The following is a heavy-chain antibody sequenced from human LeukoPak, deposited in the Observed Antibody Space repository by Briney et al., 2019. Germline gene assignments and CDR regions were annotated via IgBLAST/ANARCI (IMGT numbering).Heavy chain of an antibody. Sequence: PPETLSLTCTVSRGSISISSYYSGWIRQPPGEGLEWIASIYYSGSTYYNPSLKSRVTISVDTSKNQFSLKLSSVTAADTAVYYCARHTPYSWCFDLWGGGTLVTVSS. D-gene: IGHD1-26*01. J-gene: IGHJ2*01. V-gene: IGHV4-39*01. CDR1: RGSISISSYY. CDR3: ARHTPYSWCFDL. CDR2: IYYSGST.